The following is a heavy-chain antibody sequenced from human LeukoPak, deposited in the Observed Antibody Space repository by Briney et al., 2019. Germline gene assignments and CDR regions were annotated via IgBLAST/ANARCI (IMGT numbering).Heavy chain of an antibody. D-gene: IGHD3-10*01. J-gene: IGHJ5*01. CDR1: GFTFSSYS. Sequence: GGSLRLSCAASGFTFSSYSMNWVRQAPGKGLEWVSYINIISSEIYYGDSVKGRFTISTDNAKNSVYLQMNSLRAEDTAVYYCVRGYYYGSGTLGPFDSWGQGTLVTVSS. CDR2: INIISSEI. V-gene: IGHV3-48*01. CDR3: VRGYYYGSGTLGPFDS.